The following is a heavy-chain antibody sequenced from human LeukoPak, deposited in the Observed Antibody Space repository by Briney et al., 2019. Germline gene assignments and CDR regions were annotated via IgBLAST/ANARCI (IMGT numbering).Heavy chain of an antibody. Sequence: GGSLRLSCTVSGFTVSSNSMSWVRQAPGKGLEWVSFIYSGGNTHYSDSVKGRFTISRDNSKNTLYLQMNSLRADDTAVYYCARRAGEYSHPYDYWGQGTLVTASS. V-gene: IGHV3-53*01. CDR2: IYSGGNT. CDR3: ARRAGEYSHPYDY. J-gene: IGHJ4*02. CDR1: GFTVSSNS. D-gene: IGHD4-17*01.